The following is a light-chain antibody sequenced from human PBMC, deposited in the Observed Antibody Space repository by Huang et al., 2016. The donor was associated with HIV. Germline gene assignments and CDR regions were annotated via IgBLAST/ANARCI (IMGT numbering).Light chain of an antibody. J-gene: IGKJ2*03. CDR1: QTVTNKY. V-gene: IGKV3-20*01. CDR2: GAS. CDR3: QQFGSSPPYS. Sequence: IVLTQSPDTLSLSPGERATLACRASQTVTNKYLAWYQQRPGQAPRLLVYGASTRATGIPDRFSGSGSGTDFTLTISRLEPKDFVVYYCQQFGSSPPYSFGQGTKLEIK.